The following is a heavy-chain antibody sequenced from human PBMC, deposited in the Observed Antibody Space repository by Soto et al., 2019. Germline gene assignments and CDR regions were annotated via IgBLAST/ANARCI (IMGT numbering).Heavy chain of an antibody. V-gene: IGHV4-31*03. Sequence: SETLSLTCTVSGGSISSGGYYWSWIRQHPGKGLEWIGYIYYSGSTYYNPSLKSRVTISVDTSKNQFSLKLSSVTAADTAVYYCARDRTYYDSSGYYFENAFDIWGQGTMVTVSS. D-gene: IGHD3-22*01. CDR3: ARDRTYYDSSGYYFENAFDI. CDR2: IYYSGST. CDR1: GGSISSGGYY. J-gene: IGHJ3*02.